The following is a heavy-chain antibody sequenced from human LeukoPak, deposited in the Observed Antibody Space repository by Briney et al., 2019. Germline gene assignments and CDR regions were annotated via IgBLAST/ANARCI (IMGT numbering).Heavy chain of an antibody. Sequence: GGSLRLSCAASGFTFSSYSIHWVRQAPGKGLEWVALISYDGSNKYYADSVKGRFTISRDNSKNTLYLQMNSLRAEDTAVYYCAKSGTRSSWSPRVKTYFDYWGQGTLVTVSS. D-gene: IGHD6-13*01. CDR2: ISYDGSNK. V-gene: IGHV3-30*18. J-gene: IGHJ4*02. CDR3: AKSGTRSSWSPRVKTYFDY. CDR1: GFTFSSYS.